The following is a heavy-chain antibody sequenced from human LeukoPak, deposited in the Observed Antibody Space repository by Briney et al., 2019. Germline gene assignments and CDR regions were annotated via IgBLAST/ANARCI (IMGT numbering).Heavy chain of an antibody. Sequence: PSETLSLTCTVSGASISGTDSYWTWTRHHPGEGLEWLGFIHFSGTIYYNPSLRSRLIISADTAKNQMSLKLSSMTAADTAVYYCAAGGDTAKGGKYWGQGTQVTVSS. J-gene: IGHJ4*02. CDR3: AAGGDTAKGGKY. D-gene: IGHD5-18*01. CDR1: GASISGTDSY. CDR2: IHFSGTI. V-gene: IGHV4-31*03.